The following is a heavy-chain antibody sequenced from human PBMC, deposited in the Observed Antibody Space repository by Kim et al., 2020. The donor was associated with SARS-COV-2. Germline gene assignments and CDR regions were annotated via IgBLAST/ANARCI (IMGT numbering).Heavy chain of an antibody. J-gene: IGHJ4*02. Sequence: GGSLRLSCAASGFSFSMYWMHWVRQPPGKGLVWVSRINSDGSSTDYADSVKGRFTISRDNAKNRLYLQVNSLRAEDTAVYYCARDLEAAPSNIVFDYWGQGTSVSVSS. V-gene: IGHV3-74*01. CDR1: GFSFSMYW. CDR2: INSDGSST. D-gene: IGHD5-12*01. CDR3: ARDLEAAPSNIVFDY.